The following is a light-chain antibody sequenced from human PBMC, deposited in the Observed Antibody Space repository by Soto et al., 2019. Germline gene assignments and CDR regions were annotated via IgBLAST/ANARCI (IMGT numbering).Light chain of an antibody. CDR3: HQFGSSPLAFT. J-gene: IGKJ2*01. CDR1: PSVSTRY. CDR2: GAS. Sequence: ESMLTQSPGTLSLSPGERATLSCRASPSVSTRYLAWYQHKPGQAPRLLIYGASIRAAGIADRFSGSGSGTDFTLTISRLEPEGFAVYYCHQFGSSPLAFTFGQGTKLEI. V-gene: IGKV3-20*01.